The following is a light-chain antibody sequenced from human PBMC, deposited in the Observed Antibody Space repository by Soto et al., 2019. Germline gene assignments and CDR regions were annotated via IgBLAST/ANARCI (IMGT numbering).Light chain of an antibody. J-gene: IGKJ1*01. V-gene: IGKV3-15*01. CDR3: QQYNNWPRT. CDR1: QSVSSN. Sequence: EIVMTQSRATLSVSPGERATLSCRASQSVSSNLAWYQQIPGQAPRLLIYGASTRATGIPARFSGSGSGTEFTLTISSLQSEDFAVYYCQQYNNWPRTFGQGTKVDIK. CDR2: GAS.